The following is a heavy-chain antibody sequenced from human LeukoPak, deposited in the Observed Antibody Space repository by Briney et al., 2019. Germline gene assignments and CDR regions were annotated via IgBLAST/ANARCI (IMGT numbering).Heavy chain of an antibody. J-gene: IGHJ4*01. CDR3: AKSGLNRFDD. CDR1: GFTFSSYS. CDR2: ISSSSSYI. V-gene: IGHV3-21*04. Sequence: GGSLTLSCAASGFTFSSYSMNWVRQAPGKGLEWVSSISSSSSYIYYPDSVKGRFTISRDNAKNSLYLQMNSLRAEDTAVYYSAKSGLNRFDDWGKGTLVTVSS. D-gene: IGHD2-15*01.